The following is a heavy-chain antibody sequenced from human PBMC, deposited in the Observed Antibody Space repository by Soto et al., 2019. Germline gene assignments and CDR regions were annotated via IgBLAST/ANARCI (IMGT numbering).Heavy chain of an antibody. CDR3: ARALIVGVPAAIDSYYYYGMDV. CDR2: IGNAGDT. D-gene: IGHD2-2*02. J-gene: IGHJ6*02. Sequence: GGSLRLSCAASGFTFSSYDMHWVRQPTGKGLEWVSTIGNAGDTYYPGSVKGRFTISRENAKNSLYLQMHSLRAGDTAVYYCARALIVGVPAAIDSYYYYGMDVWGQGTTVTVSS. V-gene: IGHV3-13*04. CDR1: GFTFSSYD.